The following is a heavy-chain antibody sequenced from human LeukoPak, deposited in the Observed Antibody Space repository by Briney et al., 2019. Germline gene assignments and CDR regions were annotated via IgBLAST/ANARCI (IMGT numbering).Heavy chain of an antibody. CDR3: APRNRGY. J-gene: IGHJ4*02. CDR1: GFTFSSYG. D-gene: IGHD1-14*01. V-gene: IGHV3-30*02. CDR2: IRYDGSNQ. Sequence: GGSLRLSCAASGFTFSSYGMHWVRQAPGKGLEWVAFIRYDGSNQYYADSVKGRFTISRDNSMNTMYLQMNSLRPEDTAVYYCAPRNRGYWGQGTLVTVSS.